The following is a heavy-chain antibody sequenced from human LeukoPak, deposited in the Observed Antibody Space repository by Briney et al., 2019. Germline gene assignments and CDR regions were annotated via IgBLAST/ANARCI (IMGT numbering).Heavy chain of an antibody. J-gene: IGHJ4*02. CDR2: ISYAGNNK. CDR1: GFTFSSYA. Sequence: GRSLRLSCAASGFTFSSYAMHWVRQAPGKGLEWVAVISYAGNNKYYADSVKGRFTISRDNSKNTLYLQMTSLRAEDTAVYYRASRYSGPYYWGQGTLVTVSS. D-gene: IGHD2-21*01. CDR3: ASRYSGPYY. V-gene: IGHV3-30*04.